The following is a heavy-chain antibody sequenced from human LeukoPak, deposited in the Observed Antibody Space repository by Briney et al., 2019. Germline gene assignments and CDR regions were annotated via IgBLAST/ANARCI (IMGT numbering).Heavy chain of an antibody. Sequence: SAKVSCKASGGTFSSYAISWVRQAPGQGLEWMGGIIPIFGTANYAQKFQGRVTITADESTSTAYMELSSLRSEDTAVYYCASLYYYDSSGPDDAFDIWGQGTMVTVSS. CDR2: IIPIFGTA. V-gene: IGHV1-69*13. D-gene: IGHD3-22*01. J-gene: IGHJ3*02. CDR3: ASLYYYDSSGPDDAFDI. CDR1: GGTFSSYA.